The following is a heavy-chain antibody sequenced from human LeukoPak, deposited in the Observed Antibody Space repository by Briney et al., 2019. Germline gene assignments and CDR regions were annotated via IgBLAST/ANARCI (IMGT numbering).Heavy chain of an antibody. D-gene: IGHD2-15*01. CDR1: GYIITGYY. CDR2: MDPNNGGT. CDR3: AREGVVAALDY. J-gene: IGHJ4*02. Sequence: ASGKVSCKASGYIITGYYLHWVRQAPGQGLEWMGWMDPNNGGTKYAQNFQGRVTMARDTSIGTAYMERRSLRSDDTAVYYCAREGVVAALDYWGQGTLVTVSS. V-gene: IGHV1-2*02.